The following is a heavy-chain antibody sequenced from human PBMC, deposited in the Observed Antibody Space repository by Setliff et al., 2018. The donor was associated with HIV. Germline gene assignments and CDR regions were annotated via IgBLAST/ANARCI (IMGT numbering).Heavy chain of an antibody. Sequence: GGSLRLSCAASGFTFSTYWMTWVRQAPGEGLEWVANIKQDGSEKYYVDSVKGRFTISRDNAKNSLYLQMNSLSAEDTAVYYCAKDRYCSGGSCNSGNAFDIWGQGTMVTVSS. V-gene: IGHV3-7*01. CDR2: IKQDGSEK. D-gene: IGHD2-15*01. CDR1: GFTFSTYW. CDR3: AKDRYCSGGSCNSGNAFDI. J-gene: IGHJ3*02.